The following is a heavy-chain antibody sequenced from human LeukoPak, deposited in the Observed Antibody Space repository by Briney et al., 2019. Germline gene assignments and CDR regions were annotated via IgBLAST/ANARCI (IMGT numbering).Heavy chain of an antibody. V-gene: IGHV1-2*02. CDR3: ARDNGKARFLEWLYYFDY. CDR2: INPNSGGT. D-gene: IGHD3-3*01. CDR1: GYTFTGYY. Sequence: GASVKVSCKASGYTFTGYYMHWVRQAPGQGLEWMGWINPNSGGTNYAQKFQGRVTMTRDTSISTAYMELSRLRSDDTAVYYCARDNGKARFLEWLYYFDYWGQGTLVTVSS. J-gene: IGHJ4*02.